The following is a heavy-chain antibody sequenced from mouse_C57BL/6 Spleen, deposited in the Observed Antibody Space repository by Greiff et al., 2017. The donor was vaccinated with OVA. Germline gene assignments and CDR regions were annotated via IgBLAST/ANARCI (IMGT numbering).Heavy chain of an antibody. CDR2: IYPGDGDT. D-gene: IGHD2-1*01. J-gene: IGHJ1*03. CDR1: GYAFSSSW. V-gene: IGHV1-82*01. Sequence: VHLVESGPELVKPGASVKISCKASGYAFSSSWMNWVKQRPGKGLEWIGRIYPGDGDTNYNGKFKGKATLTADKSSSTAYMQLSSLTSEDSAVYFCASYYGNYDWYFDVWGTGTTVTVSS. CDR3: ASYYGNYDWYFDV.